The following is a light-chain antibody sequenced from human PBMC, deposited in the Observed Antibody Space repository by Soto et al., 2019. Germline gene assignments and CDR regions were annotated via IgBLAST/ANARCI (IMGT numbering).Light chain of an antibody. CDR2: AVS. J-gene: IGLJ1*01. V-gene: IGLV2-14*03. CDR3: NSYTSSSTYV. Sequence: QSALTQPASVSGSPGQSIAISCTGTSSDVGGYNYVSWYQHHPGKAPKLMIYAVSNRPSGVSNRFSGSKSGNTASLTISGLQAEDEADYYCNSYTSSSTYVFGTGTKLTVL. CDR1: SSDVGGYNY.